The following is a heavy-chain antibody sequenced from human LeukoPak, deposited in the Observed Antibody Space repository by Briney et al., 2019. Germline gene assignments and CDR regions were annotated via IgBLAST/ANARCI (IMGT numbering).Heavy chain of an antibody. J-gene: IGHJ4*02. CDR1: GYTFTDYY. CDR3: AKRTATPGTPLAY. V-gene: IGHV1-2*06. Sequence: GASVKVSCKASGYTFTDYYIHWVRQAPAQGLEWMGRISAKSGGTNYEQKFQGRITMTTDTSITTVYMELNSLTSGDSAVYYCAKRTATPGTPLAYWGQGTLLTVSP. D-gene: IGHD1-1*01. CDR2: ISAKSGGT.